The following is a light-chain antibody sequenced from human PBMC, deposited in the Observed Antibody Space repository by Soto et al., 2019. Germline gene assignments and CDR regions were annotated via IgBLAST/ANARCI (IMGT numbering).Light chain of an antibody. V-gene: IGLV1-44*01. CDR1: SSNIETNT. J-gene: IGLJ2*01. CDR3: AVWDDSLSGMI. CDR2: NNN. Sequence: QSVLTQPPSASGTPGQRGTISCSGSSSNIETNTVDWYQHLPGTAPKVLIFNNNQRPSGVPDRFSGSKSGTSASLAISGLQSEDEAHYYCAVWDDSLSGMIFGGGTKVTVL.